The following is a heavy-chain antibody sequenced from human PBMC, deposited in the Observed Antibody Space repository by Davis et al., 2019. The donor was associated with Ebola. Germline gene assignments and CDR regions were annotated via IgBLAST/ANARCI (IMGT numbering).Heavy chain of an antibody. V-gene: IGHV1-69-2*01. D-gene: IGHD3-9*01. CDR1: GYSFSDYY. CDR2: VDPKAGKT. Sequence: ASVKVSCKGSGYSFSDYYMHWVQGAPGKGLEWVGLVDPKAGKTVYAEKFQDRVTITADRSTDTVYMELSSLRFEDAAVYYCTTLDILTAYVPYAMDVWGQGTTVTVS. CDR3: TTLDILTAYVPYAMDV. J-gene: IGHJ6*02.